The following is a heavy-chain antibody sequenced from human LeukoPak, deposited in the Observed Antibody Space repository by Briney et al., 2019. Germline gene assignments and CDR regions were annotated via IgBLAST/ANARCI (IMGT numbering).Heavy chain of an antibody. CDR1: GFTFSSYS. V-gene: IGHV3-21*01. D-gene: IGHD3-10*01. Sequence: PGGSLRLSCAASGFTFSSYSMNWVRQAPGKGLEWVSSISSSSSYIYYADSVKGRFTISRDNAKNSLYLQMNSLRAEDTAVYYCARLEGVWFGENYWGQGTLVTVSS. CDR3: ARLEGVWFGENY. CDR2: ISSSSSYI. J-gene: IGHJ4*02.